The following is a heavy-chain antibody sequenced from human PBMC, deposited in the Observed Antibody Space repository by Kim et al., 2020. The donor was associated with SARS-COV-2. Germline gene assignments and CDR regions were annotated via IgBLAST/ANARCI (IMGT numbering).Heavy chain of an antibody. Sequence: GGSLRLSCAASGFTLSSYGMHWVRQAPGKGLEWVAVISYDGSKKYYADSVKGRFTISRDNSKNTLYLQMNSLRAEDTAVYYCAKRAGYSSSSAYFDYWGQGTLVTVSS. D-gene: IGHD6-6*01. CDR3: AKRAGYSSSSAYFDY. J-gene: IGHJ4*02. CDR1: GFTLSSYG. V-gene: IGHV3-30*18. CDR2: ISYDGSKK.